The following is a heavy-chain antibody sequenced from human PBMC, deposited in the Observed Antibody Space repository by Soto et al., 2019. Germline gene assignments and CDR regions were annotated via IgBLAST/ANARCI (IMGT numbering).Heavy chain of an antibody. V-gene: IGHV1-69*04. CDR3: ARDEGQVAGPLYAFDI. CDR1: GYTFTSYG. J-gene: IGHJ3*02. D-gene: IGHD6-19*01. CDR2: IIPILGIA. Sequence: ASVKVSCKASGYTFTSYGISWVRQAPGQGLEWMGRIIPILGIANYAQKFQGRVTITADKSTSTAYMELSSLRSEDTAVYYCARDEGQVAGPLYAFDIWGQGTMVTVSS.